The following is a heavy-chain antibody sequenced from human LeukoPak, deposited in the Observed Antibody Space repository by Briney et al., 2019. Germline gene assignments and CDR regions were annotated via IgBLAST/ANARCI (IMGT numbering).Heavy chain of an antibody. Sequence: GGSLRLSCAASGFTVSSYAMHWVRQAPGKGLEYVSAISSNGGSTYYANSVKGRFTISRDNSKNTLYLQMGSLRAGDMAVYYCARAETPQGVTYYYYGMDVWGQGTTVTVS. V-gene: IGHV3-64*01. D-gene: IGHD3-10*01. CDR1: GFTVSSYA. CDR3: ARAETPQGVTYYYYGMDV. CDR2: ISSNGGST. J-gene: IGHJ6*02.